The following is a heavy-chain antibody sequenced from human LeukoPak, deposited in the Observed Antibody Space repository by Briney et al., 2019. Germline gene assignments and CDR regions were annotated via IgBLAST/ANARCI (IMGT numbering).Heavy chain of an antibody. CDR1: GYSFTSYW. V-gene: IGHV5-51*01. CDR2: IDPSDSDT. D-gene: IGHD5-18*01. Sequence: GESLKISCKGSGYSFTSYWIGWVRQVPGKGLEWMGIIDPSDSDTRYTPSFQGQVTISADKSLTTAYLQWNSLKASDTALYYCARQTAMGRSGDYWGQGTLVTVSS. J-gene: IGHJ4*02. CDR3: ARQTAMGRSGDY.